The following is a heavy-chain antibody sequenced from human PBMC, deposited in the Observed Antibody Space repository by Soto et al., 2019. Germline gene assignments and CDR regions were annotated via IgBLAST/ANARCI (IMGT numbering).Heavy chain of an antibody. CDR2: IYHSGST. CDR1: GGSISSGGYS. V-gene: IGHV4-30-2*01. J-gene: IGHJ4*02. CDR3: ARVSYYDSSGFFDY. D-gene: IGHD3-22*01. Sequence: SETLSLTCAVSGGSISSGGYSWSWIRQPPGKGLEWIGYIYHSGSTYYNPSLKSRVTISVDRSKNQFSLKLSSVTAADTAVYYCARVSYYDSSGFFDYWGQGTLVTVSS.